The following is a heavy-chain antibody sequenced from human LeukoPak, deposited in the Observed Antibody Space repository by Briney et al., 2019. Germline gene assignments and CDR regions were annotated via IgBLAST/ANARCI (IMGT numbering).Heavy chain of an antibody. Sequence: GGSLRLSCAASGFTFSTYRMNWVRQAPGEGLVWVSRINSDGSSTSYADSVKGRFTISRDNAKNTLYLQMNSLRAEDTAVYYCARDYYYGSGSYYSYWGQGTLVTVSS. CDR1: GFTFSTYR. J-gene: IGHJ4*02. CDR2: INSDGSST. CDR3: ARDYYYGSGSYYSY. D-gene: IGHD3-10*01. V-gene: IGHV3-74*01.